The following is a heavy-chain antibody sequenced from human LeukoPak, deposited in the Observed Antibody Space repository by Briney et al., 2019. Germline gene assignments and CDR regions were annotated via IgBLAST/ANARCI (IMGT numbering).Heavy chain of an antibody. CDR1: GDSFTNYY. CDR2: IYYSGST. D-gene: IGHD1-1*01. Sequence: SETLSLTCTISGDSFTNYYWSWIRQPPGKGLEWIGYIYYSGSTDFNPSLKSRVTMSVDTSKNQFSLKLSSVTAADTAVYYCARHGRLEGNFDYWGQGTLVTVSS. CDR3: ARHGRLEGNFDY. V-gene: IGHV4-59*08. J-gene: IGHJ4*02.